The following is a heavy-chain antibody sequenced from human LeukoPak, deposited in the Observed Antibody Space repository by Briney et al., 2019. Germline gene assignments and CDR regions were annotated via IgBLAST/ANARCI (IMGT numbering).Heavy chain of an antibody. V-gene: IGHV4-59*01. CDR2: IYYSGST. CDR3: ARDSGISGRTDY. CDR1: GGSISSYY. Sequence: SETLSLTCTVSGGSISSYYWSWIRQPPGKGLEWIGYIYYSGSTNYNPSLKSRVTISVDTSKNQFSLKLSSVTAADTAVYYCARDSGISGRTDYWGQGTLVTVSS. D-gene: IGHD3-10*01. J-gene: IGHJ4*02.